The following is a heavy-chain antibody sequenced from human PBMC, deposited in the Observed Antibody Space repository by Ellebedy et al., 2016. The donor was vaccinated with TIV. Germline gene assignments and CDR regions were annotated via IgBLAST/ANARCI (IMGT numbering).Heavy chain of an antibody. Sequence: GESLKISCAASGFTFSSYAMHWVRQAPGKGLEWVAVISYDGSNKYYADSVKGRFTISRDNSKNTLYLQMNSLRAEDTAVYYCARGPTWIQLWLRLDYWGQGTLVTVSS. V-gene: IGHV3-30-3*01. CDR2: ISYDGSNK. D-gene: IGHD5-18*01. J-gene: IGHJ4*02. CDR3: ARGPTWIQLWLRLDY. CDR1: GFTFSSYA.